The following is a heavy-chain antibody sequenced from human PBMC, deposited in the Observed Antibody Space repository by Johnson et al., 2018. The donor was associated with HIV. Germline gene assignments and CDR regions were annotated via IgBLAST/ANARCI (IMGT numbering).Heavy chain of an antibody. CDR3: ARDRAHYYDSSGYYESGAFDI. Sequence: VQLVESGGGVVQPGRSLRLSCAASGFTFSSYAMSWVRQAPGKGLEWVSAISGSGGSTYYADSVKGRFTISRDNSKNTLYLQMNSLRAEDTAVYYCARDRAHYYDSSGYYESGAFDIWGQGTMVTVSS. V-gene: IGHV3-23*04. CDR1: GFTFSSYA. CDR2: ISGSGGST. D-gene: IGHD3-22*01. J-gene: IGHJ3*02.